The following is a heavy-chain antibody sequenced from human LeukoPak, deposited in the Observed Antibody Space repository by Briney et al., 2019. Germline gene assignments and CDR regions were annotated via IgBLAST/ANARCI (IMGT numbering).Heavy chain of an antibody. CDR3: ARATVGGYFGY. D-gene: IGHD3-16*01. CDR1: GFTFSSYW. J-gene: IGHJ4*02. V-gene: IGHV3-7*03. Sequence: PGGSLRLSCAASGFTFSSYWMSWVRQAPGKGLEWVANIKQDGSEKYYVDSVKGQFTISRDNAKNSLYLQMNSLRAEDTAVYYCARATVGGYFGYWGQGTLVTVSS. CDR2: IKQDGSEK.